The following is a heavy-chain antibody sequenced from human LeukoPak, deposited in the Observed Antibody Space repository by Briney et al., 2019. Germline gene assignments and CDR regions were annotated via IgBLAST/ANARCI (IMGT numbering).Heavy chain of an antibody. J-gene: IGHJ4*02. CDR2: IYPSDGRT. CDR1: GYTFSDWD. V-gene: IGHV1-46*04. Sequence: ASVKVSCKTSGYTFSDWDIHWVRQAPGQGLEWMGVIYPSDGRTTYAQGMQGRVTMTRDTSTSTVYMELSSLRSEDTAVYYCAKCLGSGWYASSDWGQGTLVTVSS. CDR3: AKCLGSGWYASSD. D-gene: IGHD6-13*01.